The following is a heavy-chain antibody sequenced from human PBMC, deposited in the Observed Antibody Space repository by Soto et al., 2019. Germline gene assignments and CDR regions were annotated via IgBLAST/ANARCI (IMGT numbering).Heavy chain of an antibody. V-gene: IGHV2-5*02. CDR1: GFSLSTSGVG. CDR3: AHTIAVAGTRYYYGMDV. D-gene: IGHD6-19*01. Sequence: QITLKESGPTLVKPTQTLTLTCTFSGFSLSTSGVGVGWIRQPPGKALEWLALIYWDDDKRYSPSLKSRLTITKDTSKNQVVLTMTNMDPVDTATYYCAHTIAVAGTRYYYGMDVWGQGTTVTVSS. J-gene: IGHJ6*02. CDR2: IYWDDDK.